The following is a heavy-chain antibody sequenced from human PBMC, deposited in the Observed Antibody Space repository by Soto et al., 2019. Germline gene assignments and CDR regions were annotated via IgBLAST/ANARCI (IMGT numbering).Heavy chain of an antibody. V-gene: IGHV3-66*01. Sequence: EVQLVESGGGLVQPGGSLRLSCAASGFTVSRHYMTWVRQAPGRGLAWVSIIYSDDSTYYADPVKGRCTISRDNSKNTLYLQMDTLRVEDTAVYFCARVGWDLRGRAFDIWGQGTKVTVSS. CDR1: GFTVSRHY. CDR2: IYSDDST. D-gene: IGHD1-26*01. CDR3: ARVGWDLRGRAFDI. J-gene: IGHJ3*02.